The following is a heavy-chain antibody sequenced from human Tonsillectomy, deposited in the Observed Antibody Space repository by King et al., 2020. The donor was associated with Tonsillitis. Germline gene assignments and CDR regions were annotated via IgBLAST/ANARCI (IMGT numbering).Heavy chain of an antibody. CDR1: GFTVSSNY. J-gene: IGHJ5*02. CDR2: IYSGGST. Sequence: VQLVETGGGLIQPGGSLRLSCAASGFTVSSNYMSWVRQAPGKGLEWVSVIYSGGSTYYADSVKGRFTISRDNSKNTLYLQMNSLRAEDTAVYYCARFSRLVGATGGGWFDPWGQGTLVTVSS. D-gene: IGHD1-26*01. V-gene: IGHV3-53*02. CDR3: ARFSRLVGATGGGWFDP.